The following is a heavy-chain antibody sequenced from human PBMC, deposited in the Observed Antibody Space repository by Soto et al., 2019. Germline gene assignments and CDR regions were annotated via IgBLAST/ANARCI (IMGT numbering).Heavy chain of an antibody. Sequence: QVQLVQSGAEVKKPGASVKVSCTASGYTFTHYAIHWVRHAPGQRLEWMGFINAGSGNTKYSQTFQGRLTFTKDTSASTAYRDLSSLSSEDTAIYYCARGLAADGAWGQGTLVTVSS. CDR1: GYTFTHYA. D-gene: IGHD6-13*01. V-gene: IGHV1-3*01. CDR2: INAGSGNT. CDR3: ARGLAADGA. J-gene: IGHJ5*02.